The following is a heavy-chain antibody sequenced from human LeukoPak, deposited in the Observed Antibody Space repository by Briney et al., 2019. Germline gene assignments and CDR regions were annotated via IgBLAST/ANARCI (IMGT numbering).Heavy chain of an antibody. CDR3: AKDAYGGATFFYYMDV. CDR1: GFSFDVYA. D-gene: IGHD2/OR15-2a*01. V-gene: IGHV3-9*01. CDR2: NSWNSGNI. Sequence: SLSLFCAGSGFSFDVYAMHWVRQSPGEGLEWVTCNSWNSGNIAYADFVGGRFTISRDNAKNSLSLQMNSLSDEDTAVYYFAKDAYGGATFFYYMDVWGKGTTVTVSS. J-gene: IGHJ6*03.